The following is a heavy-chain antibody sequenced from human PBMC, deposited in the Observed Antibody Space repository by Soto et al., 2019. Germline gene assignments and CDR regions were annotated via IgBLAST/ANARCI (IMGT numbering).Heavy chain of an antibody. CDR1: GGSINNNY. CDR2: IYNSGSA. J-gene: IGHJ4*02. Sequence: SETLSLTCTVSGGSINNNYWSWIRQPPGKGLEWIGYIYNSGSANYNPSLKSRVTISLDTSKKQFSLKVSSVTAADTAVYFCARYWYASGAIDYWGQGSLVTVSS. CDR3: ARYWYASGAIDY. D-gene: IGHD3-10*01. V-gene: IGHV4-59*01.